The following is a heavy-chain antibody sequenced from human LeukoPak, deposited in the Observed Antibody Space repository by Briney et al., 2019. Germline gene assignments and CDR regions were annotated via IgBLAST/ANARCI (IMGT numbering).Heavy chain of an antibody. D-gene: IGHD3-9*01. Sequence: SETLSLTWTLSGGAISDYYWNWIRQPAGEALQWIGRIYASGITKYNPSLKSRVSMSVDTSKNQFSLKMTSVTAADTAVYYCARANSDDWPSYYFDYWGQGTLVTVSS. CDR2: IYASGIT. V-gene: IGHV4-4*07. J-gene: IGHJ4*02. CDR3: ARANSDDWPSYYFDY. CDR1: GGAISDYY.